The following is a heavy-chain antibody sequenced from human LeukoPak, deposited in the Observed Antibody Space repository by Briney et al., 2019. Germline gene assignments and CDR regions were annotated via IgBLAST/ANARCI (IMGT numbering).Heavy chain of an antibody. Sequence: PGGSLRLSCAASGFTFSSYGMNWVRQAPGKGLEWVSGISGSARITYYAGSGKGRFTISRDNAKNSLYLQMNSLRAEDTAVYYCASYSVTMMPHAFDIWGQGTMVTVSS. CDR2: ISGSARIT. J-gene: IGHJ3*02. D-gene: IGHD3-22*01. CDR3: ASYSVTMMPHAFDI. CDR1: GFTFSSYG. V-gene: IGHV3-23*01.